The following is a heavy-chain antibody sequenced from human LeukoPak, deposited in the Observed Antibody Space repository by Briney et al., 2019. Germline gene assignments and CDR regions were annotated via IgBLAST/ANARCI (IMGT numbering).Heavy chain of an antibody. J-gene: IGHJ4*02. CDR2: INHSGST. D-gene: IGHD3-22*01. CDR1: GGSFRGYY. V-gene: IGHV4-34*01. CDR3: ARVTGYMIEDYFDY. Sequence: SETLSLTCVVYGGSFRGYYWSGIREPPGKGREWIGEINHSGSTNYNPSLKSRATISVDTSKNQFSLKLRSVTAADTAVYYRARVTGYMIEDYFDYWGQGTLVTVSS.